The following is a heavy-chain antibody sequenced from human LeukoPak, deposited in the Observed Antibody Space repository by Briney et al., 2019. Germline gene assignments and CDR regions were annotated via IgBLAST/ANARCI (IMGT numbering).Heavy chain of an antibody. D-gene: IGHD3-10*01. CDR2: IYYSGST. CDR3: ARDSGVHYGAGSYYPFEY. Sequence: SETLSLTCTVSGGSISSSSYYWGWIRQPPGKGLEWIGSIYYSGSTNYNPSLKSRVTISVDTSKNRFSLKLSSVTAADTAVYYCARDSGVHYGAGSYYPFEYWGPGTLVTVSS. V-gene: IGHV4-39*07. J-gene: IGHJ4*02. CDR1: GGSISSSSYY.